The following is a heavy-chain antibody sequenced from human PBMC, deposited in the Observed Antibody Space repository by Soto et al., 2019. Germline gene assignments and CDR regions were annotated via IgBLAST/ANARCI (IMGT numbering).Heavy chain of an antibody. J-gene: IGHJ5*02. Sequence: GGSLRLSCAASGFTFSSYWMSWVRQAPGKGLEWVANIKQDGSEKYYVDSVKGRFTISRDNAKNSLYLQMNSLRAEDTAVYYCARLAAPAEGWFDPWGQGTLVTVSS. D-gene: IGHD6-6*01. V-gene: IGHV3-7*03. CDR1: GFTFSSYW. CDR2: IKQDGSEK. CDR3: ARLAAPAEGWFDP.